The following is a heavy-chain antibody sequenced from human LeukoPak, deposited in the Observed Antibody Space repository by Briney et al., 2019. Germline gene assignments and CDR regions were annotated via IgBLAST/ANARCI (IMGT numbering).Heavy chain of an antibody. V-gene: IGHV4-39*01. D-gene: IGHD4-17*01. CDR3: ASSPDDYGDYAAGNWFDP. CDR2: IYYNGNT. CDR1: GGSISSSGYY. Sequence: PSGTLSLTCTVSGGSISSSGYYWGWIRQPPGKGLEWNGCIYYNGNTYYNPSLKSRVTISADTSQNQFSLKLSSVTAADTAVYYCASSPDDYGDYAAGNWFDPWGQGTLVT. J-gene: IGHJ5*02.